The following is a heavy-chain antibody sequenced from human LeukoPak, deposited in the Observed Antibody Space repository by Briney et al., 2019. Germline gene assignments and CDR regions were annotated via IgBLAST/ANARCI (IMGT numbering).Heavy chain of an antibody. CDR3: AIDCNDFWSGYYSWFGP. CDR1: GGTFSSYA. D-gene: IGHD3-3*01. V-gene: IGHV1-69*13. J-gene: IGHJ5*02. Sequence: GASVKVSCKASGGTFSSYAISWVRQAPGQGLEWMGGIFPIFGTANYAQKFQGRVTITADESTSTAYMELSSLRSEDTAVYYCAIDCNDFWSGYYSWFGPWGQGTLVTVSS. CDR2: IFPIFGTA.